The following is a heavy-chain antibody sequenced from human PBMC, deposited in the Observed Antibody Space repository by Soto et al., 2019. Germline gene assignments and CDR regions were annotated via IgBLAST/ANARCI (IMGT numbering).Heavy chain of an antibody. J-gene: IGHJ6*02. V-gene: IGHV3-74*01. D-gene: IGHD3-10*01. CDR2: INGDGSRS. CDR3: ARGIRGKYGMDV. CDR1: GFTFSDYW. Sequence: EVQLVESGGGLVQPGGSLRLSCATSGFTFSDYWIHWVRQAPGKGLVWVSRINGDGSRSDYADSVKGRFTIYRDNAENTVYLQMNSLGAEDTAVYFCARGIRGKYGMDVWGHGTTITVSS.